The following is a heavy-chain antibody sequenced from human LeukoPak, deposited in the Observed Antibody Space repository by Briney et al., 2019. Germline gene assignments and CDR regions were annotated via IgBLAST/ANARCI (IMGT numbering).Heavy chain of an antibody. V-gene: IGHV4-31*03. CDR2: IYYSGST. Sequence: SETLSLTCTVSGGSISSGGYYWSWIRQHPGKGLEWIGYIYYSGSTYYNPSLKSRVTISVDTSKNQFSLKLSSVTAADTAVYYCARDFAAAGLDYWGQGTLVTVSS. CDR1: GGSISSGGYY. D-gene: IGHD6-13*01. CDR3: ARDFAAAGLDY. J-gene: IGHJ4*02.